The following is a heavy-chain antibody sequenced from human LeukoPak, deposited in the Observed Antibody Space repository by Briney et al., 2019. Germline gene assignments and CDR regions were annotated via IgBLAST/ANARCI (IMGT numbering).Heavy chain of an antibody. CDR1: GYTFTGSY. D-gene: IGHD3-22*01. CDR3: ARGKGITMIVAH. CDR2: INPNSGGT. J-gene: IGHJ4*02. Sequence: GASVKVSCKASGYTFTGSYIHRVRQAPGQGLEWMGWINPNSGGTNYAQKFQGRVTMTRDTSISTAYMELSRPRSDDTAVYYCARGKGITMIVAHWGQGTLVTVSS. V-gene: IGHV1-2*02.